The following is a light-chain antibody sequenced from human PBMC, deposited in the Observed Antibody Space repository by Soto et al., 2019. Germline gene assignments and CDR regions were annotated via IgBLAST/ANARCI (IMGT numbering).Light chain of an antibody. V-gene: IGKV3-15*01. J-gene: IGKJ5*01. CDR3: QQYNSWPPIT. CDR1: ESVSSN. CDR2: GAS. Sequence: EVVTTQSPATLSVSPGERATLSCRASESVSSNLAWYQQRPGQAPRLVIYGASTRATGIPARFSGGGSGTEFTLTISSLQSEDFAVYYCQQYNSWPPITFAQGTRLEI.